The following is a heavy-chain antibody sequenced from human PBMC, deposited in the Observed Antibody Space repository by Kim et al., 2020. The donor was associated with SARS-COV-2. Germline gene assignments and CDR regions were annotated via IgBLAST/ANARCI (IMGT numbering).Heavy chain of an antibody. V-gene: IGHV1-8*01. D-gene: IGHD3-16*01. J-gene: IGHJ4*02. Sequence: KFQGRITLTRDTSIRTVYMELNSLTSEDTDVYYCARKGRHSIGADPCFDSWGQGTLVTVSS. CDR3: ARKGRHSIGADPCFDS.